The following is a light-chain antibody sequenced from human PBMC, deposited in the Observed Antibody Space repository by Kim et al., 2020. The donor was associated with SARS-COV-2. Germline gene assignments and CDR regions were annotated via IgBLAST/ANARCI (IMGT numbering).Light chain of an antibody. CDR2: KEN. CDR1: GLGKKY. V-gene: IGLV3-27*01. Sequence: VAPGQTARITCAGDGLGKKYAGWCQQKPGQAPVLVIYKENERPSGIPERFSGSSSGTTVTLTISGAQVEDEADYYCYSAADNNLEVFGGGTQLTVL. J-gene: IGLJ3*02. CDR3: YSAADNNLEV.